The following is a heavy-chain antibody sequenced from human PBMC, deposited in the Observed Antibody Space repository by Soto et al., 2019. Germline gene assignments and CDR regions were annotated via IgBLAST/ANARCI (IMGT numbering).Heavy chain of an antibody. CDR1: GFSFRNYA. Sequence: EVQLVESGGGLVQPGRSLRLSCEAAGFSFRNYAMHWVRQAPGKGLEWVSGISWNSGTIGYADSVKGRFTISRDNAKNSLYLEMNSLRAEDTALYYCAKDKLYSNYEYYFDHWGQGTLVTVSS. J-gene: IGHJ4*02. CDR2: ISWNSGTI. V-gene: IGHV3-9*01. CDR3: AKDKLYSNYEYYFDH. D-gene: IGHD4-4*01.